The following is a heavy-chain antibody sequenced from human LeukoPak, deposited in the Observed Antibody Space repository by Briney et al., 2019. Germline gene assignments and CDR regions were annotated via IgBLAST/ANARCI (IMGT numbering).Heavy chain of an antibody. CDR3: ARDGSLWFGELGYAFDI. CDR1: GFTFSSYA. Sequence: GGSLRLSCAASGFTFSSYAMHWVRQAPGKGLEWVAVISYDGSNKYYADSVKGRFTISRDNSKNTLYLQMNSLRAEDTAVYYCARDGSLWFGELGYAFDIWGQGTMVTVSS. CDR2: ISYDGSNK. D-gene: IGHD3-10*01. J-gene: IGHJ3*02. V-gene: IGHV3-30-3*01.